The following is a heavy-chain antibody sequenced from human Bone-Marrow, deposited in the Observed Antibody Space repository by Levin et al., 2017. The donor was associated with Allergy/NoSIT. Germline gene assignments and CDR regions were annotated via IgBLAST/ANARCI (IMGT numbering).Heavy chain of an antibody. D-gene: IGHD6-13*01. J-gene: IGHJ3*02. CDR1: GFTFSTYA. CDR2: ISYDGSNK. V-gene: IGHV3-30*18. Sequence: GGSLILSCAASGFTFSTYAIHWVRQAPGKGLEWVALISYDGSNKYYADSVKGRFTISRDNSKNTLYLQMNSLRLEDTAVYYCAKRAAAEPFDIWGQGTMVTVSS. CDR3: AKRAAAEPFDI.